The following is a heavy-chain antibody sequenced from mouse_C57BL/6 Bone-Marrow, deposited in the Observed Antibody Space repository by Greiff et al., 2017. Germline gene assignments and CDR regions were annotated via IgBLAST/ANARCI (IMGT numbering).Heavy chain of an antibody. CDR3: ASYGYDGSYFAY. V-gene: IGHV1-55*01. Sequence: QVQLQQPGAELVKPGASVKMSCKASGYTFTSYWITWVKQRPGQGLEWIGDIYPGSGSTNYNEKFKSKATLTVDTSSSTAYMQLSSLTSEDSAVYYCASYGYDGSYFAYWGQGTTLTVSS. J-gene: IGHJ2*01. CDR1: GYTFTSYW. CDR2: IYPGSGST. D-gene: IGHD2-2*01.